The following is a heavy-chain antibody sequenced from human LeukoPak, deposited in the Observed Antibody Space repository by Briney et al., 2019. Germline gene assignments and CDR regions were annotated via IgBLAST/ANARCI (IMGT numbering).Heavy chain of an antibody. Sequence: PSETLSLTCTVSGGSISSSSYYWGWIRQPPGKGLEWIGSIYYSGSTYYNPSLKSRVTISVDTSKNQFSLKLSSVTAADTAVYYCARCSFPYDILTGYHYFDYWGQGTLVTVSS. CDR1: GGSISSSSYY. D-gene: IGHD3-9*01. V-gene: IGHV4-39*01. J-gene: IGHJ4*02. CDR2: IYYSGST. CDR3: ARCSFPYDILTGYHYFDY.